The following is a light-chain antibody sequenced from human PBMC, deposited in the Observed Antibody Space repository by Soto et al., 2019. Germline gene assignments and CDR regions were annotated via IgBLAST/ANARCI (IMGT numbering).Light chain of an antibody. CDR1: QDIRNY. CDR3: QQYDDLPPRT. V-gene: IGKV1-33*01. CDR2: DAS. Sequence: DVQMTQSPSSLSASVGDRVTITCQASQDIRNYLNWYQQKPGKAPSLLIYDASSLETGVPSRFSGSVAGTDFTFTLSSLQPEDIATYYCQQYDDLPPRTFGGGTKVELK. J-gene: IGKJ4*01.